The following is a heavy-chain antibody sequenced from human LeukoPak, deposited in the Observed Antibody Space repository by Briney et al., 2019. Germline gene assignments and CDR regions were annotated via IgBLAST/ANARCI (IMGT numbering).Heavy chain of an antibody. CDR3: ARVRGYVWGSYRYTSLFDY. Sequence: ASVKVSCKASGYTFTGYYMHWVRQAPGQGLEWMEWINPNSGGTNYAQKFQGRVTMTRDTSISTAYMELSRLRSDDTAVYYCARVRGYVWGSYRYTSLFDYWGQGTLVTVSS. CDR1: GYTFTGYY. CDR2: INPNSGGT. J-gene: IGHJ4*02. D-gene: IGHD3-16*02. V-gene: IGHV1-2*02.